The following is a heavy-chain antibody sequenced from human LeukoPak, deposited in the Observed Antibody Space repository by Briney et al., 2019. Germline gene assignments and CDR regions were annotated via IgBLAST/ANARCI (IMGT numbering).Heavy chain of an antibody. J-gene: IGHJ5*02. CDR2: IGGDSAAS. CDR1: GFNFNNYA. Sequence: GGSLRLSCVASGFNFNNYAMSWVRQAPGKGLEWVSVIGGDSAASYYSDSVKGRFTISRDNSKNTLYLQMNNLRAEDTAVYYCAKYYLVGASRWFDPWGQGTLVTVSS. D-gene: IGHD1-26*01. CDR3: AKYYLVGASRWFDP. V-gene: IGHV3-23*01.